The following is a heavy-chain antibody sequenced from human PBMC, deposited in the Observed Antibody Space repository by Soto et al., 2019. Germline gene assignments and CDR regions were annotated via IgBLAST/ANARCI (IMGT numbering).Heavy chain of an antibody. D-gene: IGHD6-13*01. CDR3: AKVSSSWYAGFFDL. Sequence: EVQLLESGGGLVQPGGSLRRSCTASGFTFSSHAMTWVRQAPGKGLEWVSGLSDSGGSIYYADSVKGRFTISRDNSMNTLYLQMKTLRAEDTAVYYCAKVSSSWYAGFFDLWGQGTLVTVSS. CDR1: GFTFSSHA. J-gene: IGHJ4*02. CDR2: LSDSGGSI. V-gene: IGHV3-23*01.